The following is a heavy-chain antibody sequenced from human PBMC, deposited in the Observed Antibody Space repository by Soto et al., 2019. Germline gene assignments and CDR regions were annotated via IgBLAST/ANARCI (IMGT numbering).Heavy chain of an antibody. CDR2: IKQDGSEE. Sequence: DVQLAESGGGLVQPGGSLRLSCVASGQTFNRYWMSWVRQAPGKGLEWVANIKQDGSEEYYVDSVKGRFTISRDNAKKPVYLQMNSLRAEDTAMSYCVRTHFASWSFDFYGMDVWGQGTTVIVSS. CDR3: VRTHFASWSFDFYGMDV. J-gene: IGHJ6*01. CDR1: GQTFNRYW. D-gene: IGHD3-3*02. V-gene: IGHV3-7*03.